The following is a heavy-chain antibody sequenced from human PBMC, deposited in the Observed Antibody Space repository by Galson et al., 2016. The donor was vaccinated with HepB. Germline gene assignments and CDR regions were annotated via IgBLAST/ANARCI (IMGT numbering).Heavy chain of an antibody. V-gene: IGHV3-30*03. CDR1: GFTFSASG. CDR3: ARDSYCTRTICYPYYFDF. J-gene: IGHJ4*02. D-gene: IGHD2-2*01. Sequence: SLRLSCAASGFTFSASGMHWVRQAPGKGPEWLAVISFDGSNQFYADSVKGRFTISRDNSNNTLHLQMYSLRVEDTALYYCARDSYCTRTICYPYYFDFWGQGTLVAVSS. CDR2: ISFDGSNQ.